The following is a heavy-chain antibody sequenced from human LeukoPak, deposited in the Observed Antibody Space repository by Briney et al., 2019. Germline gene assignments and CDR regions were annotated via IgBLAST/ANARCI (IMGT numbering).Heavy chain of an antibody. Sequence: SETLSLTCTVSGGSISSSSYYWGWIRQPPGKGLEWIGSIYYSGSTYYNPSLKSRVTISVDTSKSQFSLKLSSVTAADTAVYYCASCGGDCYFGDAFDIWGQGTMVTVSS. CDR3: ASCGGDCYFGDAFDI. D-gene: IGHD2-21*02. CDR2: IYYSGST. V-gene: IGHV4-39*01. J-gene: IGHJ3*02. CDR1: GGSISSSSYY.